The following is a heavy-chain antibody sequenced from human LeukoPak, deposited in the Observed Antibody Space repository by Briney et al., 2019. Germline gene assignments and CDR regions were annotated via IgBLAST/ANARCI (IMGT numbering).Heavy chain of an antibody. J-gene: IGHJ3*02. D-gene: IGHD2-2*01. CDR1: GFTFSSYA. CDR2: ISTSSNTK. Sequence: GGSLRLSCAASGFTFSSYAMNWVRQAPGKGLEWVSYISTSSNTKYYADSVKDRFTISRDNAKNSLYLQMNSLRAEDTAVYYCAREAYCSSTSCPPRAFDIWGQGTMVTVSS. CDR3: AREAYCSSTSCPPRAFDI. V-gene: IGHV3-48*01.